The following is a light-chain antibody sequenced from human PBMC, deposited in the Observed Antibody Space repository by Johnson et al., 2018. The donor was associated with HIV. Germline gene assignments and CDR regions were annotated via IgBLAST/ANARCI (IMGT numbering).Light chain of an antibody. Sequence: QSVLTQPPSVSAAPGQKVTISCYGSSSNIGNNYVSWYQQLPGTAPKLLIYENNKRPPGIPDRFSGSKSGTSATLGITGLQTGDEADYYCGTWDSSLSGVFGTGTKVTVL. CDR2: ENN. V-gene: IGLV1-51*02. CDR3: GTWDSSLSGV. J-gene: IGLJ1*01. CDR1: SSNIGNNY.